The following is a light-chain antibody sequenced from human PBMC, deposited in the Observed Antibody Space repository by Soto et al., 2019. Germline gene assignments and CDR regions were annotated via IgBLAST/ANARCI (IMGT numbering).Light chain of an antibody. Sequence: EIVLTQSPGTLSLSPGERATLSCRTSQTLSSSFLAWYQQTPGQAPRLLIYDTSTRAIDIPDRFSGSGSGTDFTLTISRLEPEDFEVYYCQQYGSLGTFGQGTKVEFK. J-gene: IGKJ1*01. CDR1: QTLSSSF. CDR2: DTS. CDR3: QQYGSLGT. V-gene: IGKV3-20*01.